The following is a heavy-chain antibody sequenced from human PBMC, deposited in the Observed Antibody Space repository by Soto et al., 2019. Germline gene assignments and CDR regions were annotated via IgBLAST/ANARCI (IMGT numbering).Heavy chain of an antibody. D-gene: IGHD3-22*01. CDR1: GFTFSSYA. J-gene: IGHJ4*02. CDR2: ISGSGGST. Sequence: PGGSLRLSCAASGFTFSSYAMSWVRQAPGKGLEWVSAISGSGGSTYYADPVKGRFTISRDNSKNTLYLQMNSLRAEDTAVYYCATGVRYYDSSGVFDYWGQGTLVTVSS. V-gene: IGHV3-23*01. CDR3: ATGVRYYDSSGVFDY.